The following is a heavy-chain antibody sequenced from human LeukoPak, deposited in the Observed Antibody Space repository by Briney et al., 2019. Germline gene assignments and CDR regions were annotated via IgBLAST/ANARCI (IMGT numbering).Heavy chain of an antibody. Sequence: SETLSLTCAVYGGSFSGYYRSWIRQPPGKGLEWIGEINHSGSTNYNPSLKSRVTISVDTSKNQFSLKLSSVTAADTAVYYCARGDRMAAAGVFDYWGQGTLVTVSS. V-gene: IGHV4-34*01. CDR1: GGSFSGYY. D-gene: IGHD6-13*01. CDR3: ARGDRMAAAGVFDY. J-gene: IGHJ4*02. CDR2: INHSGST.